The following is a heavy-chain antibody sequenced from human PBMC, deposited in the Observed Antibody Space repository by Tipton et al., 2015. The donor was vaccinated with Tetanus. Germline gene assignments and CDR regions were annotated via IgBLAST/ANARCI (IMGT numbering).Heavy chain of an antibody. Sequence: SLRLSCAASGFIFSSYGIHWVRQAPGKGLEWVAVSWYDGTDKYYADSVKGRFTISRDNSKNTLYLQMNSLRAEDTAVYYCAKEGRVTMFGVAHPYYYGIDVWGQGTTVTVSS. CDR2: SWYDGTDK. V-gene: IGHV3-33*06. J-gene: IGHJ6*02. CDR3: AKEGRVTMFGVAHPYYYGIDV. D-gene: IGHD3-3*01. CDR1: GFIFSSYG.